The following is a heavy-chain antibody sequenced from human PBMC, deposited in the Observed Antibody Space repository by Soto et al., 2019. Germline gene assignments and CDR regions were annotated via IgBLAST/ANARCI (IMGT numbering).Heavy chain of an antibody. Sequence: QMQLQESGPGLVKPSQTLSLTCTVSGGSISSGGYYWSWIRQHPGKGLEWIGYIYDSGSAYYNPSIKSRVTVSGDTAKNQFSLRLNSVTAADTAVYYCARGGVRTHFRHWGQGTLVTVSS. CDR1: GGSISSGGYY. D-gene: IGHD3-10*01. CDR2: IYDSGSA. CDR3: ARGGVRTHFRH. V-gene: IGHV4-31*03. J-gene: IGHJ1*01.